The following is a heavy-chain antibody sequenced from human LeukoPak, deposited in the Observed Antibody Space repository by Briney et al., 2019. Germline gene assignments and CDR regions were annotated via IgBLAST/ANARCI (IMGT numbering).Heavy chain of an antibody. CDR1: GFSFSSHG. Sequence: PGGSLRLSCAASGFSFSSHGLHWVRQAPGRGLEWVAVISHDGSNKYYADSVKGRFTISRDNSKNTLYLQMNSLRAEDTAVYYCAKLVTYYFDYWGQGTLVTVSS. CDR2: ISHDGSNK. V-gene: IGHV3-30*18. CDR3: AKLVTYYFDY. D-gene: IGHD4-23*01. J-gene: IGHJ4*02.